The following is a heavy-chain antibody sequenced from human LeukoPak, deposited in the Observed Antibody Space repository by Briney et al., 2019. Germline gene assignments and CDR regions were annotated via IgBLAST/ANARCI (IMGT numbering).Heavy chain of an antibody. CDR2: ITSSSSTI. V-gene: IGHV3-48*04. Sequence: QPGGSLRLSCAASGFTFSSYNMNWVRQAPGKGLEWVSYITSSSSTIYYADSVKGRFTISRDNTKNSLYLQMNSLRTEDTALYYCARWQCCSYYGMDVWGQGTTVTVSS. J-gene: IGHJ6*02. CDR3: ARWQCCSYYGMDV. CDR1: GFTFSSYN. D-gene: IGHD6-19*01.